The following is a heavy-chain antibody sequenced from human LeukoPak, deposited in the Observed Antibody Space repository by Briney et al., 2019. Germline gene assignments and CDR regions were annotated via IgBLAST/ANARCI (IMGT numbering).Heavy chain of an antibody. CDR3: ARDFGYF. V-gene: IGHV3-48*04. D-gene: IGHD3-10*01. CDR1: GFSFSSFW. CDR2: ISNSGSPI. Sequence: PGGSLRLSCVASGFSFSSFWMHWVRRAPGKGLEWVSYISNSGSPIYYADSVKGRFTISRDNAKNSLYLQMNSLRAEDTAVYYCARDFGYFWGQGTLVTVSS. J-gene: IGHJ4*02.